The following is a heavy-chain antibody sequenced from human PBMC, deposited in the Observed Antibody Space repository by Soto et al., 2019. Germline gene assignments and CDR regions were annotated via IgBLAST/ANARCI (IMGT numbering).Heavy chain of an antibody. D-gene: IGHD2-8*02. CDR2: ILVGGST. J-gene: IGHJ3*02. V-gene: IGHV3-23*01. CDR1: GFICSSYD. CDR3: AKATATGGGAFEI. Sequence: LRLSCAVSGFICSSYDMSWVRQARGKGLEWVSKILVGGSTHYEDSVKGRFTISRDTSKNTVYLQINCLTACDTAVYYCAKATATGGGAFEIYGQGTMVTVSS.